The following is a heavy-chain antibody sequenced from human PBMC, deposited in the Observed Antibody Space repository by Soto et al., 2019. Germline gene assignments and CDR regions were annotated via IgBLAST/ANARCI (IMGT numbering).Heavy chain of an antibody. CDR3: ARVGKGDIVVVPAAIARYNWFDP. D-gene: IGHD2-2*01. CDR1: GGSISSGDYH. V-gene: IGHV4-30-4*01. J-gene: IGHJ5*02. Sequence: SETLSLTCTVSGGSISSGDYHWSWIRQPPGKGLEWIGYIYYSGSTYYNPSLKSRVTISVDTSKNQFSLKLSSVTAADTAVYYCARVGKGDIVVVPAAIARYNWFDPWGQGTLVTVSS. CDR2: IYYSGST.